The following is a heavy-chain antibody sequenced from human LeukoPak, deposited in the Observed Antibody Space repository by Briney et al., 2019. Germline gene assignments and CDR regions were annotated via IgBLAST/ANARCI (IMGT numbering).Heavy chain of an antibody. CDR1: GFTFSSNY. CDR2: IYSGGST. J-gene: IGHJ5*02. CDR3: AKDEGGSYYDILTGSNWFDP. V-gene: IGHV3-66*01. Sequence: PGGSLRLSCAASGFTFSSNYMSWVRQAPGKGLEWVSVIYSGGSTYYADSVKGRFTISRDNSKNTLYLQMNSLRAEDTAVYYCAKDEGGSYYDILTGSNWFDPWGQGTLVTVSS. D-gene: IGHD3-9*01.